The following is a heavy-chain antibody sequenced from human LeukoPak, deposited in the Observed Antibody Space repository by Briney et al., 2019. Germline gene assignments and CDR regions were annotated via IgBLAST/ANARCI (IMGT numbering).Heavy chain of an antibody. CDR3: AKGFAGRTYGVDY. CDR2: IKQDGTEK. J-gene: IGHJ4*02. Sequence: PGGSLRLSCAASGFNFSTCWMSWVRQAPGRGLEWVANIKQDGTEKNYVDSVKGRFTISRDNSKNTLYLQMNSLRAEDTAVYYCAKGFAGRTYGVDYWGQGTLVTVSS. CDR1: GFNFSTCW. V-gene: IGHV3-7*03. D-gene: IGHD3-16*01.